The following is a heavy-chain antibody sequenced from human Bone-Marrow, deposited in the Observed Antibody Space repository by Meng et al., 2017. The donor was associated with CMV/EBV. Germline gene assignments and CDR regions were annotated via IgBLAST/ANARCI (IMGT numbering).Heavy chain of an antibody. CDR3: AKDGRYCSGGTCYPFYYFDY. J-gene: IGHJ4*02. CDR1: GFMFSDYA. V-gene: IGHV3-33*06. Sequence: GGSPRLSCAASGFMFSDYAMHWVRQTPGEGLEWVAGIWYDGTNKYYSDSVKGRFTVSKDYSKNTLYLQMNSLRAEDTAVYFCAKDGRYCSGGTCYPFYYFDYWGQGALVTVSS. D-gene: IGHD2-15*01. CDR2: IWYDGTNK.